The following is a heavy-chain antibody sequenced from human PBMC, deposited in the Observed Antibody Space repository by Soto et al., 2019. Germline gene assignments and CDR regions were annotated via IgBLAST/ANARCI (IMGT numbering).Heavy chain of an antibody. D-gene: IGHD3-10*02. CDR3: ARLCFPGAIYFDS. J-gene: IGHJ4*02. CDR1: GCNFTTFC. V-gene: IGHV5-51*01. Sequence: SLKIPCNGFGCNFTTFCIRRVLQMPGKGLEWMGIIYPGDSETKSSPDFEGQVTISADRSTNTAYLQWRSLRASVTAMYYCARLCFPGAIYFDSWGLGTLVTVSS. CDR2: IYPGDSET.